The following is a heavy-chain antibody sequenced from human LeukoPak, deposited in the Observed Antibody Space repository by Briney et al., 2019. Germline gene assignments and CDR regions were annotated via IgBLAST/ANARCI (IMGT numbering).Heavy chain of an antibody. D-gene: IGHD3-10*01. CDR1: GFSVSTNH. CDR2: IYTGTST. Sequence: GGSLRLSCVGSGFSVSTNHMSWVRQAPGKALEWVSVIYTGTSTYYGDSVKGRFTISRDDSKNTLYLQMNSLRAEDTAVYYCASQRDGRVVRGVTLDYWGQGTLVTVSS. CDR3: ASQRDGRVVRGVTLDY. J-gene: IGHJ4*02. V-gene: IGHV3-53*01.